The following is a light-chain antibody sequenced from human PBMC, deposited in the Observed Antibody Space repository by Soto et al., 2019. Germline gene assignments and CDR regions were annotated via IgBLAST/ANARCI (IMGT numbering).Light chain of an antibody. CDR1: SSDVGIYIY. CDR3: SSYTTSSTRD. Sequence: SVLSQPASVSGSPGQSIAISCTRSSSDVGIYIYVTWYQHHQGKDPNLINYEVSNRPSDVYNRFSGSKSGNTASLTISELQAEDDADYYCSSYTTSSTRDFGTGTKVTVL. J-gene: IGLJ1*01. CDR2: EVS. V-gene: IGLV2-14*01.